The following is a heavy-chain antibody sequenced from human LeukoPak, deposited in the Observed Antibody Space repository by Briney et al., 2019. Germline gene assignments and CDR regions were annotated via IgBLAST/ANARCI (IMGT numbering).Heavy chain of an antibody. CDR3: AKDRSIGTYYTFDS. J-gene: IGHJ4*02. V-gene: IGHV3-23*01. CDR1: GFTFNNYA. CDR2: VSGSGAIA. Sequence: GGSLRLSCAASGFTFNNYAMSWVRQAPGKGLEWVSTVSGSGAIAYYTDSDKGRFTISRDNSKNTLYLQMSSLTAKDTAVYYWAKDRSIGTYYTFDSWGQGTLVTVSS. D-gene: IGHD1-26*01.